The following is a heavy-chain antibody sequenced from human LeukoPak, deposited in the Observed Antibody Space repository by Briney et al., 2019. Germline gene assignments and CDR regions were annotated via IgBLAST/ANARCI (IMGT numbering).Heavy chain of an antibody. CDR2: ISGSGGST. Sequence: HPGGPLRLSCAASGFTFSSYAMSWVRQAPGKGLEWVSGISGSGGSTHYADSVKGRFTISRDNSKNTLYLQMNSLRAEDTAVYYCAKDRSIAVAGTMAFDIWGQGTMVTVSS. J-gene: IGHJ3*02. D-gene: IGHD6-19*01. V-gene: IGHV3-23*01. CDR1: GFTFSSYA. CDR3: AKDRSIAVAGTMAFDI.